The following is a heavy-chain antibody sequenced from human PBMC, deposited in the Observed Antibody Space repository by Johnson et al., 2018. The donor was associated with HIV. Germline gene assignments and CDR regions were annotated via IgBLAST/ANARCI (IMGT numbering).Heavy chain of an antibody. CDR1: GFTFSSYG. D-gene: IGHD6-13*01. Sequence: VQLVESGGGVVQPGRSLRLSCAASGFTFSSYGMHWVRQAPGKGLEWVSYISSSGSTIYYADSVKGRFTISRDNSKNTLYLQMGSLRAEDMAVYYCARGALSPAAPDAFDIWGQGTMVTVSS. V-gene: IGHV3-48*01. J-gene: IGHJ3*02. CDR2: ISSSGSTI. CDR3: ARGALSPAAPDAFDI.